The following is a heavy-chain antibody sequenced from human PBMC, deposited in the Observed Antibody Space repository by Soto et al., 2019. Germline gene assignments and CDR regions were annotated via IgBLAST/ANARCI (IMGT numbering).Heavy chain of an antibody. CDR1: GYTFTSYY. Sequence: ASVKVSCKASGYTFTSYYIHWVRQAPGQGLEWMGIINPSTYATTYAQKFQGRVTMTRDTSTSTVYLELNSLRSEDTAVYYCAREWGMVRGVIRAGYGMDVWGQGTTVTVSS. D-gene: IGHD3-10*01. V-gene: IGHV1-46*01. CDR3: AREWGMVRGVIRAGYGMDV. CDR2: INPSTYAT. J-gene: IGHJ6*02.